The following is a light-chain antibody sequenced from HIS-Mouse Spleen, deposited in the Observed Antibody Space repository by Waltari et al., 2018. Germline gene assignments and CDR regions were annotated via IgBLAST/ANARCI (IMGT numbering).Light chain of an antibody. J-gene: IGLJ2*01. Sequence: SYVLTQPPSVSVAPGKTARITRGGNNIGSKRMHWYQQKPGQAPVLVVSDDSDRPSGIPERFSGSNSGNTATLTISRVEAGDEADYYCQVWDSSSDHVVFGGGTKLTVL. CDR2: DDS. V-gene: IGLV3-21*03. CDR3: QVWDSSSDHVV. CDR1: NIGSKR.